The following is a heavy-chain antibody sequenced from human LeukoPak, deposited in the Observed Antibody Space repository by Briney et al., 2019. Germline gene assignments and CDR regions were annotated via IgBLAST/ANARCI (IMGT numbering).Heavy chain of an antibody. Sequence: PGGSLRLSCAASGFTFSSYSMNWVRQAPGKGLEWVSSISSSSSYIYYADSVKGRFTISRDNAKNSLYLQMNSLRAEDTAVYYCARGGSSGWHGRLYNWFDPWGQGTLVTVSS. CDR1: GFTFSSYS. CDR2: ISSSSSYI. V-gene: IGHV3-21*01. CDR3: ARGGSSGWHGRLYNWFDP. D-gene: IGHD6-19*01. J-gene: IGHJ5*02.